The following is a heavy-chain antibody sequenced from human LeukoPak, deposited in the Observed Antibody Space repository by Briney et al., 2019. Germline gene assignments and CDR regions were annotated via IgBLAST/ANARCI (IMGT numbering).Heavy chain of an antibody. J-gene: IGHJ3*02. Sequence: GGSLRLSCAASGFTFSRYAMSWVRQAPGKGLEWVSVISGSGGSTYYADSVKGRFTISRDNSKNTLYLQMNSLRAEDTAVYYCAKLDSSGWANAFDIWGQGTMVTVSS. CDR1: GFTFSRYA. D-gene: IGHD6-19*01. V-gene: IGHV3-23*01. CDR3: AKLDSSGWANAFDI. CDR2: ISGSGGST.